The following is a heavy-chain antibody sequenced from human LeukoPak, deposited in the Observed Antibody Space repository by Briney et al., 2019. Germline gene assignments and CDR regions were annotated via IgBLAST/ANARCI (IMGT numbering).Heavy chain of an antibody. CDR2: IYPGDSDT. V-gene: IGHV5-51*01. CDR1: GYRFTNNW. Sequence: GESLRISCKSSGYRFTNNWIGWVRQMPGKGLEWMGIIYPGDSDTRYSPSFQGQVTISADKSISTAYLQWSSLKASDTAMYYCARVRSWGQRSSIDYWGQGTLVTVSS. J-gene: IGHJ4*02. D-gene: IGHD7-27*01. CDR3: ARVRSWGQRSSIDY.